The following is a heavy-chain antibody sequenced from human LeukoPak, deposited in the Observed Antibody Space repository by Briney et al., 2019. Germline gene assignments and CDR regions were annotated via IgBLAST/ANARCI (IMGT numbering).Heavy chain of an antibody. V-gene: IGHV3-15*01. J-gene: IGHJ4*02. CDR3: NLRATRALEY. D-gene: IGHD5-12*01. CDR2: IKSKTDGGTT. Sequence: GGSLRLSCAASGFTFSNARMSWVRQAPGKGLEWVGRIKSKTDGGTTDYAAPVKGRFTISRDDSKNTLYMQMNSLKTEDTAVYYCNLRATRALEYWGQGTLVTVSS. CDR1: GFTFSNAR.